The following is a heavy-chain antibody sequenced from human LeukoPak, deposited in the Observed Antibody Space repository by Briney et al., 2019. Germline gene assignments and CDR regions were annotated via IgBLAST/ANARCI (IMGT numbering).Heavy chain of an antibody. CDR3: ARSYGDWGSDILTGYYQRRTTGGMDV. CDR1: GYSFTSYW. D-gene: IGHD3-9*01. J-gene: IGHJ6*04. V-gene: IGHV5-10-1*01. CDR2: LDPSDSYT. Sequence: GETLKISCKGSGYSFTSYWISWVRQMPGKGLEWMGRLDPSDSYTNYSPSFQAQVTLSADKSISTAYLQWSSLKASDTAMYYCARSYGDWGSDILTGYYQRRTTGGMDVWGKGTTVTVSS.